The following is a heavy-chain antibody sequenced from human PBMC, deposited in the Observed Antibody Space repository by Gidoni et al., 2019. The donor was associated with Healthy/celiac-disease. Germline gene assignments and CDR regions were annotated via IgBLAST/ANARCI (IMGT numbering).Heavy chain of an antibody. CDR3: ARGQSVVAWFDP. V-gene: IGHV4-31*03. D-gene: IGHD2-15*01. J-gene: IGHJ5*02. CDR2: IYYSGST. Sequence: QVQLQESGPGLVKPSQTLSLTCTVSGGSISSGGSYWTLIRQHPGKGLEWIGYIYYSGSTYYNPSLKSRVTISVDTSKNQFSLKLSSVTAADTAVYYCARGQSVVAWFDPWGQGTLVTVSS. CDR1: GGSISSGGSY.